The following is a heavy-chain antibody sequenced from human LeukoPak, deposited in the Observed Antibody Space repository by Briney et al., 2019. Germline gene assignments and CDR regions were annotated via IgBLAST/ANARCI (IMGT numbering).Heavy chain of an antibody. CDR1: GYTFTSYG. D-gene: IGHD3-22*01. CDR2: INPNSGNT. CDR3: AREDYYDSGSNDY. J-gene: IGHJ4*02. V-gene: IGHV1-8*03. Sequence: GASVKVSCKASGYTFTSYGISWARQAPGQGLEWMGWINPNSGNTAYAQKFQGRVTITRNTSISTAYMELSSLRSEDTAVYYCAREDYYDSGSNDYWGQGTLVTVSS.